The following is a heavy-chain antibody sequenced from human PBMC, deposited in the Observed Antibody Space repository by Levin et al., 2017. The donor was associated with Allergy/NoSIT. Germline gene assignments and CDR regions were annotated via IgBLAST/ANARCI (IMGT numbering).Heavy chain of an antibody. CDR2: IYYSGST. V-gene: IGHV4-39*07. CDR3: ARGLYSSSWSAGHAFDI. D-gene: IGHD6-13*01. CDR1: GGSISSSSYY. J-gene: IGHJ3*02. Sequence: SETLSLTCTVSGGSISSSSYYWGWIRQPPGKGLEWIGSIYYSGSTYYNPSLKSRVTISVDTSKNQFSLKLSSVTAADTAVYYCARGLYSSSWSAGHAFDIWGQGTMVTVSS.